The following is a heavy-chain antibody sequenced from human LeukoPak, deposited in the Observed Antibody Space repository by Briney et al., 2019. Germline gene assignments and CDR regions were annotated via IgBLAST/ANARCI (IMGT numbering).Heavy chain of an antibody. CDR2: ISSNGGST. CDR3: ARVAGYSSGWYPPFDY. J-gene: IGHJ4*02. CDR1: GFTFSSYA. Sequence: PGGSLRLSCAASGFTFSSYAMHWVRQAPGKGLEYVSAISSNGGSTYYAKSVKGRFTISRDNSKSTLYLQMGRLRAEDMAVYYCARVAGYSSGWYPPFDYWGQGTLVTVSS. D-gene: IGHD6-19*01. V-gene: IGHV3-64*01.